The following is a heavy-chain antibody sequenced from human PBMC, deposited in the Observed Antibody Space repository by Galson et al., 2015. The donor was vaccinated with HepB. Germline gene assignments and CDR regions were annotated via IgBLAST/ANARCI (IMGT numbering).Heavy chain of an antibody. J-gene: IGHJ4*02. Sequence: SLRLSCAASGFTFSSYAMSWVRQAPGKGLEWVSAISGSGGSTYYADSVKGRFTIPRDNSKNTLYLQMNSLRAEDTAVYYCAMSSTDIAEYYFDYWGQGTLVTVSS. V-gene: IGHV3-23*01. D-gene: IGHD6-13*01. CDR3: AMSSTDIAEYYFDY. CDR2: ISGSGGST. CDR1: GFTFSSYA.